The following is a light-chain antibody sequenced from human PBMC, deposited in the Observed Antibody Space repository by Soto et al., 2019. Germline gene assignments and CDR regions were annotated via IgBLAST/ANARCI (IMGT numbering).Light chain of an antibody. V-gene: IGKV3-20*01. Sequence: EIVWTQSPGTLSLSPGERATLSCSASQSVSSYLAWYQQKPGQAPRLLIYGASSRATGIPEWFSGSGSGTDFTRTSSKQAAEDFAVYYCQQDACSSWTFGQGTKVEIK. CDR1: QSVSSY. CDR3: QQDACSSWT. CDR2: GAS. J-gene: IGKJ1*01.